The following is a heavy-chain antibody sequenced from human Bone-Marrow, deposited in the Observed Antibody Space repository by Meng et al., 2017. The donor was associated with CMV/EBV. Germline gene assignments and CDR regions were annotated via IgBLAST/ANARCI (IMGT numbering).Heavy chain of an antibody. V-gene: IGHV4-38-2*01. J-gene: IGHJ4*02. CDR3: ARGGAVAGREAD. CDR2: IYHRGST. CDR1: GGSFSGYY. Sequence: SETRSLTCAVYGGSFSGYYWGWIRQPPGKGLEWIGSIYHRGSTYYNPSLKSRVTISVDTSKNQFSLKLSSVTAADTAVYYCARGGAVAGREADWGQGTRVTVSS. D-gene: IGHD6-19*01.